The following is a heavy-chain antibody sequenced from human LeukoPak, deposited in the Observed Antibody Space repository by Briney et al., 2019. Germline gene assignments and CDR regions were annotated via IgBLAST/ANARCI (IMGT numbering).Heavy chain of an antibody. CDR3: ARYWRGYLLFDY. J-gene: IGHJ4*02. CDR2: IYYSGST. CDR1: GGSISSYY. Sequence: SETLSLTCTVSGGSISSYYWSWIRQPPGKGLEWIGYIYYSGSTNYNPSLKSRVTISVDTSKNQFSLKLSSVTAADTAVYYCARYWRGYLLFDYWGQGTLVTVSS. V-gene: IGHV4-59*01. D-gene: IGHD3-3*01.